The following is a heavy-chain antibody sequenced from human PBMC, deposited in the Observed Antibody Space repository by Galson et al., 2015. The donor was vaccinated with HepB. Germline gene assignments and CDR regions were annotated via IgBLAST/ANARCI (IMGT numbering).Heavy chain of an antibody. V-gene: IGHV4-39*02. CDR3: ARERRPDNYSGLIDP. J-gene: IGHJ5*02. Sequence: SETLSLTCGVSGGSISSTSYYWGWIRQPPGRGLEWIGSIFYSGNTYYNPSLKSRVSMSVDTSKNQFSLSVSSVTAADTAVYYCARERRPDNYSGLIDPWGQGVLVIVSS. CDR2: IFYSGNT. D-gene: IGHD1-1*01. CDR1: GGSISSTSYY.